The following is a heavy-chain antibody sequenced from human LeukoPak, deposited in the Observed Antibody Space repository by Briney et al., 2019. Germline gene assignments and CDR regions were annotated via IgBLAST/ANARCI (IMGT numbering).Heavy chain of an antibody. Sequence: GGSLRLSCTASGFIFTTHAMHWVRQAPGMRLEWVAFIWSDGINKYYADSLKGRFTISRDNSKNTQYLQMSSLRVEDTAVYYCAKGSENYGAGAFDMWGQGTMVTVSS. V-gene: IGHV3-30*02. CDR2: IWSDGINK. D-gene: IGHD1-7*01. CDR1: GFIFTTHA. J-gene: IGHJ3*02. CDR3: AKGSENYGAGAFDM.